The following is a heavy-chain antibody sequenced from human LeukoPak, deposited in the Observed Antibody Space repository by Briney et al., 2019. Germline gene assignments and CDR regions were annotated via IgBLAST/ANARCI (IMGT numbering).Heavy chain of an antibody. Sequence: SVTVSCKASGGTFSRYAISWVRQAPGQGLEWMGGIIPIFGTPNYAQKFQGRVTITADESTSTAYMELSSLRSEDTAVYYCARSGLTRGVISNWFDPWGQGTLVTVSS. V-gene: IGHV1-69*13. J-gene: IGHJ5*02. D-gene: IGHD3-10*01. CDR2: IIPIFGTP. CDR3: ARSGLTRGVISNWFDP. CDR1: GGTFSRYA.